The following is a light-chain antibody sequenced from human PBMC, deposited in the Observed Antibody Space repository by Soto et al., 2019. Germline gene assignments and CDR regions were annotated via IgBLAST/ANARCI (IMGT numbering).Light chain of an antibody. CDR1: QSVSIL. J-gene: IGKJ4*01. CDR2: GAS. CDR3: QQVNTFPLT. V-gene: IGKV3-15*01. Sequence: EIVMTQSPSTLSLSPLERATLSCRASQSVSILLAWYQQKPGQAPRLLIYGASTRATGIPARFSGSGSGTEFTLTISSLQPEDFATYYCQQVNTFPLTFGGGTKVDIK.